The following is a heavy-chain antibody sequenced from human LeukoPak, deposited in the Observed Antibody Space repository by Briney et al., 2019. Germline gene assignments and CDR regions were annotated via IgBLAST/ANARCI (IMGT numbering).Heavy chain of an antibody. Sequence: GGSLRLSCAASGFTVSSNYMSWVRQAPGKGLEWVSVIYSGGSTYYADSVKGRFTISRDNSKNTLYLQMNSLRAEDTAVYYCAKVSGFGELYRLDYWGQGTLVTVSS. CDR3: AKVSGFGELYRLDY. CDR1: GFTVSSNY. CDR2: IYSGGST. D-gene: IGHD3-10*01. V-gene: IGHV3-53*05. J-gene: IGHJ4*02.